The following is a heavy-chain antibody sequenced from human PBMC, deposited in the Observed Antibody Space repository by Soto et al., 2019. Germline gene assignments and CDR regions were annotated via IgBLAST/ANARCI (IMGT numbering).Heavy chain of an antibody. Sequence: GGSLRLSCAASGFTFDDYAMHWVRQAPGKGLEWVSGISWNSGSIGYADSVKGRFTISRDNAKNSLYLQMNSLRAEDTALYYCAKDIHDYYGSGSYFDYWGQGTLVTVSS. CDR1: GFTFDDYA. J-gene: IGHJ4*02. V-gene: IGHV3-9*01. CDR3: AKDIHDYYGSGSYFDY. D-gene: IGHD3-10*01. CDR2: ISWNSGSI.